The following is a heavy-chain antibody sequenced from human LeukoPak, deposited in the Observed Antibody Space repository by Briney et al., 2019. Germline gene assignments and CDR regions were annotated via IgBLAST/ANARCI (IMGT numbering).Heavy chain of an antibody. CDR2: ISSGSSYI. V-gene: IGHV3-21*01. CDR1: GFTFSSYS. J-gene: IGHJ4*02. CDR3: AREYSSGWYYFDY. Sequence: PGGSLRLSCAASGFTFSSYSMNWVRQAPGKGLEWVSFISSGSSYIYFADSVKGRFTISRDNAKNSLYLQMNSLRAEDTAVYYCAREYSSGWYYFDYWGQGTLVTVSS. D-gene: IGHD6-19*01.